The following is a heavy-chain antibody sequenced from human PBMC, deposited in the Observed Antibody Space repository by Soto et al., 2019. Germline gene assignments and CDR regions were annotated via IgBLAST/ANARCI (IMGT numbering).Heavy chain of an antibody. Sequence: SETLSLTCTVSGASITGSFFWSWIRQPAGKGLEWIGRFSLSGTTNSNPSLRSRVTMSADVSKNQFSLRLTSVTAADTALYYCARGMTPPGAPAWYYFDSWGQGTLVTVSS. J-gene: IGHJ4*02. CDR2: FSLSGTT. CDR1: GASITGSFF. V-gene: IGHV4-4*07. D-gene: IGHD2-8*02. CDR3: ARGMTPPGAPAWYYFDS.